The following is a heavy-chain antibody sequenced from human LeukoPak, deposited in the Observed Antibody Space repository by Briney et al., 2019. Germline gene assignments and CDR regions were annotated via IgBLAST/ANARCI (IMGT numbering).Heavy chain of an antibody. V-gene: IGHV4-34*01. D-gene: IGHD6-13*01. Sequence: SETLSLTCAVYGGSFSGYYWSWIRPPPGKGLEWIGEINHSGSTNYNPSLKSRVTISVDTSKNQFSLKLSSVTAADTAVYYCARASYSSSWYHRYYYYYYMDVWGKGTTVTVSS. CDR1: GGSFSGYY. CDR3: ARASYSSSWYHRYYYYYYMDV. CDR2: INHSGST. J-gene: IGHJ6*03.